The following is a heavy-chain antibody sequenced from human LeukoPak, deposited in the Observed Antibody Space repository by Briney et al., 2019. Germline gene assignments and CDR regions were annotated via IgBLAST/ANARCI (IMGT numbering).Heavy chain of an antibody. V-gene: IGHV1-2*02. J-gene: IGHJ4*02. CDR1: GYTFTGYY. CDR2: INPSSGGI. Sequence: ASVKVSCKASGYTFTGYYIHWVRQAPGQGLEWMGWINPSSGGINYAQKFQGTVTMTRDTSISTVYMELSSLRSDDTAVYYCGRAYCGGNCPPGGYWGQGTLVTVSS. CDR3: GRAYCGGNCPPGGY. D-gene: IGHD2-21*02.